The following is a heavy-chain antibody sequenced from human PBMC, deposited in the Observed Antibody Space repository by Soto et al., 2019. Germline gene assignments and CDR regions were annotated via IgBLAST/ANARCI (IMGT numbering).Heavy chain of an antibody. J-gene: IGHJ4*02. CDR2: INHSGST. CDR3: ARDKITGFFDY. CDR1: GGSFSGYY. V-gene: IGHV4-34*01. D-gene: IGHD2-8*02. Sequence: PSETLSLTCAVYGGSFSGYYWTWIRQPPGTGLEWIGEINHSGSTNYNPSLKSRATISVDTSKNQFSLKLTSVTAADTAVYYCARDKITGFFDYWGQGTLVTAPQ.